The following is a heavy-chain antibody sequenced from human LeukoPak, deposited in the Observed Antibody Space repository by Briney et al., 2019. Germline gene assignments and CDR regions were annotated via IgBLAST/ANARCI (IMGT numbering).Heavy chain of an antibody. D-gene: IGHD6-6*01. CDR1: GYSFSNYW. Sequence: GESLKISCKGSGYSFSNYWIGWVRQMPGKGLEWMGIIYPDDSDTRYSPSFQGQVTMSADESISTAYLQWSSLKASDTAMYYCARQEYSSSSYAFDIWGQGTMVTVSS. J-gene: IGHJ3*02. V-gene: IGHV5-51*01. CDR3: ARQEYSSSSYAFDI. CDR2: IYPDDSDT.